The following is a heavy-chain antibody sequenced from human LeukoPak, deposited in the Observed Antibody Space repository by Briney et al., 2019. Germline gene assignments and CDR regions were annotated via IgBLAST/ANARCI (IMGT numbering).Heavy chain of an antibody. CDR2: ISSSSTSI. D-gene: IGHD6-13*01. V-gene: IGHV3-48*01. J-gene: IGHJ6*02. CDR3: AKHRAAAAGSYYYYGMDV. CDR1: GFSFSSYS. Sequence: GGSLRLSCAASGFSFSSYSMNWVRQAPGKGLEWISFISSSSTSIYYADSVKGRFTISRDNSKNTLYLQMNSLRAEDTAVYYCAKHRAAAAGSYYYYGMDVWGQGTTVTVSS.